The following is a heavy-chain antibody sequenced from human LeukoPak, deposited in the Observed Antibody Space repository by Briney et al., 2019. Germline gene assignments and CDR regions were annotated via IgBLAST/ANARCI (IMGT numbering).Heavy chain of an antibody. V-gene: IGHV3-74*01. CDR3: ARVGGSWFSDY. Sequence: GGSLRLSCAASGFTFSNYGMHWVRQAPGKGLVWVSRINGDGSGTSYADSVKGRFTISRDNAENTLYLQMNSLRADDTAVYYCARVGGSWFSDYWGQGTLVTVSS. CDR1: GFTFSNYG. CDR2: INGDGSGT. D-gene: IGHD6-13*01. J-gene: IGHJ4*02.